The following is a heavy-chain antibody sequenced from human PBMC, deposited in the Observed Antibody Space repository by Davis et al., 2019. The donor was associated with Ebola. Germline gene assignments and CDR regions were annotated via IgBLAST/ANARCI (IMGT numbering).Heavy chain of an antibody. CDR1: GFTFTSYA. D-gene: IGHD3-3*01. Sequence: GESLKISCAASGFTFTSYAMSWVRQAPGKGLEWVSAVSGNAGGTYYADSVKGRFTISRDNSKKTLYLQMNSLRAEDTAVYYCAKSGLSFGVVKYHYGMDVWGKETTVTVSS. J-gene: IGHJ6*04. CDR3: AKSGLSFGVVKYHYGMDV. CDR2: VSGNAGGT. V-gene: IGHV3-23*01.